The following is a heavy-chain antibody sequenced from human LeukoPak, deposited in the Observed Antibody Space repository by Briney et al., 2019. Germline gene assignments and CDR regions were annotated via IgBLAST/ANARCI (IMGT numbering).Heavy chain of an antibody. V-gene: IGHV3-30*18. Sequence: GGSLRLSCAASGFTFSSYGMHWVRQAPGKGLEWVAVISYDGSNIYYADSVKGRFTISRDNSKNTLYLQMNSLRAEDTAVYYCAKAREDIVVVPAAMGSLTYYYYGMDVWGKGTTVTVSS. J-gene: IGHJ6*04. CDR1: GFTFSSYG. CDR2: ISYDGSNI. CDR3: AKAREDIVVVPAAMGSLTYYYYGMDV. D-gene: IGHD2-2*01.